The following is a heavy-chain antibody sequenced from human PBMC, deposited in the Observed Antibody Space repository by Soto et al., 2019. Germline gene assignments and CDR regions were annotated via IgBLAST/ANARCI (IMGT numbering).Heavy chain of an antibody. D-gene: IGHD3-22*01. CDR2: ISGSGGST. Sequence: GGSLRLSCAASGFTLSSYAMSWVRQAPGKGLEWVSAISGSGGSTYYADSVKGRFTISRDNSKNTLYLQMNSLRAEDTAVYYCAKSGLYYYDSSGYYDYWGQGTLVTVSS. J-gene: IGHJ4*02. CDR3: AKSGLYYYDSSGYYDY. V-gene: IGHV3-23*01. CDR1: GFTLSSYA.